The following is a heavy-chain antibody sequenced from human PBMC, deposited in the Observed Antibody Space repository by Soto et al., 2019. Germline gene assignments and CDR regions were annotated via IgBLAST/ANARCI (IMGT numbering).Heavy chain of an antibody. CDR2: IWYDGSDE. CDR3: ARDLGWELTDWYFDV. Sequence: QVQLVESGGGVVQPGRSLRLSCAASGFTFSSYGMHWVRHAPGKGLEWVAVIWYDGSDEYYADSVKGRFTISRDNSKNTLYLQMNSLRAEDTAVYYCARDLGWELTDWYFDVWGRGTLVTLSS. D-gene: IGHD1-26*01. V-gene: IGHV3-33*01. CDR1: GFTFSSYG. J-gene: IGHJ2*01.